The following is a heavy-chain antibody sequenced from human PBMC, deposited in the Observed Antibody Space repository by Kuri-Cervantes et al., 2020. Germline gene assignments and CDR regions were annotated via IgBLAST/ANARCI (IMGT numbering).Heavy chain of an antibody. CDR1: GFTFSTYT. J-gene: IGHJ5*02. Sequence: GGSLRLSCAASGFTFSTYTMNWVRQAPGKGLEWVSSISSSSGNIYYADLVKGRFTIYRNNAKNSQFPQMNSLRAGDSAVYYCSRDGGCGSANCFRNLGFDPWGQGTLVTVSS. CDR3: SRDGGCGSANCFRNLGFDP. CDR2: ISSSSGNI. D-gene: IGHD2-2*01. V-gene: IGHV3-21*01.